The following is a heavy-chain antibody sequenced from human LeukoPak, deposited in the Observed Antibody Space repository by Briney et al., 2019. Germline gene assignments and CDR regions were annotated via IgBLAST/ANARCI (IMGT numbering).Heavy chain of an antibody. V-gene: IGHV3-53*01. Sequence: PGGSLRLSCAASGFTVSSNYMSWVRQAPGKGLEWVSVIYSGGSTYYADSVKGRFTISRDNSKNTLYLQMNSLRAEDTAVYYCARDVPYYYGSGTSYYFDYWGQGTLVTVSS. CDR2: IYSGGST. CDR3: ARDVPYYYGSGTSYYFDY. D-gene: IGHD3-10*01. J-gene: IGHJ4*02. CDR1: GFTVSSNY.